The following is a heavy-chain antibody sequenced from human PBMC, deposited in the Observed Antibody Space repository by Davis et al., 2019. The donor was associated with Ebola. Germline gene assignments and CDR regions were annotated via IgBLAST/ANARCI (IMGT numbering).Heavy chain of an antibody. V-gene: IGHV3-53*01. CDR2: IYSGGST. Sequence: PGGSLRLSCAASGFTVSSNYMSWVRQAPGKGLEWVSVIYSGGSTYYADSVKGRFTISRDNSKNTLYLQMNSLRAEDTAVYYCAKEIVDTAMAFYYYGMDVWGQGTTVTVSS. D-gene: IGHD5-18*01. CDR3: AKEIVDTAMAFYYYGMDV. CDR1: GFTVSSNY. J-gene: IGHJ6*02.